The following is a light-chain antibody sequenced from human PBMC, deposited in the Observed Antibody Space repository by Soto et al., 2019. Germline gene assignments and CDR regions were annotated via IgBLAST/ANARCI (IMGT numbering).Light chain of an antibody. CDR1: QSVSSSD. J-gene: IGKJ1*01. Sequence: EVVLTQSPGTLSLSPGERATLSYRASQSVSSSDLAWYQQKPGQAPRLLISGASSRATGIPDRFSGSGSGIDFTLTISRLEPEDFAVFYCQQYGTSPPTFGQGTKVEI. V-gene: IGKV3-20*01. CDR3: QQYGTSPPT. CDR2: GAS.